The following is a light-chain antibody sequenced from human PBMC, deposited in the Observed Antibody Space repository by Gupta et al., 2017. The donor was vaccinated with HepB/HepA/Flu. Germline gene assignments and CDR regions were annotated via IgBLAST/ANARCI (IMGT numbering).Light chain of an antibody. V-gene: IGKV1-5*03. CDR2: KAP. CDR3: QQENSYPWT. CDR1: QSISSW. J-gene: IGKJ1*01. Sequence: DIQMTQSPSTLSPSVGDRVTITCRASQSISSWLAWYQQKPGKAPNLLIYKAPSVESGIPSRFSGSGSGTEFTLTISSLQPDDFATYYCQQENSYPWTFGQGTKVEIK.